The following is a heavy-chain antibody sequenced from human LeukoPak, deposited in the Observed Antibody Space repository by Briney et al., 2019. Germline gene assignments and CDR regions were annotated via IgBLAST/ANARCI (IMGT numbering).Heavy chain of an antibody. CDR2: ISSSSSYI. J-gene: IGHJ4*02. CDR3: ARDLGQTYYYDSSGSPWGFDY. V-gene: IGHV3-21*01. CDR1: GFTFSSYS. Sequence: GGSVRLSCAASGFTFSSYSMNWVRQAPGKGLEWVSSISSSSSYIYYADSVKGRFTISRDNAKNSLYLQMNSLRAEDTAVYYCARDLGQTYYYDSSGSPWGFDYWGQGTLVTVSS. D-gene: IGHD3-22*01.